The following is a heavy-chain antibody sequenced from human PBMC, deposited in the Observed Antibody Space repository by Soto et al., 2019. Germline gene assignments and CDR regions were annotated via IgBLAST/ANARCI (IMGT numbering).Heavy chain of an antibody. CDR3: ARAATGWGNAFDI. J-gene: IGHJ3*02. V-gene: IGHV4-30-4*01. Sequence: NPSETLSLTCIVSGGSISSADYYWRWVRQPPGKGLEWIGYIYYSGSTYYNPSLKSRLTISVDTSKNQFSLKLSSVTAADTAVYYCARAATGWGNAFDIWGQGTMVTVSS. D-gene: IGHD2-15*01. CDR1: GGSISSADYY. CDR2: IYYSGST.